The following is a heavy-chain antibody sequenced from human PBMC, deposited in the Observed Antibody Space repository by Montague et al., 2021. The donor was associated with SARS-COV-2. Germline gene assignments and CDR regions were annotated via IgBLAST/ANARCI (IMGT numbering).Heavy chain of an antibody. CDR2: ISSSSNYI. CDR3: AREREVSMLYYYYGVDV. J-gene: IGHJ6*02. Sequence: SLRLSCAASGLTFNDYTLNWVRQAPGKGLEWVSSISSSSNYIYYSDSAKGRFTISRDNAKNTLYLQMNSLGAEDTAVYFCAREREVSMLYYYYGVDVWGQGTTVTVSS. CDR1: GLTFNDYT. V-gene: IGHV3-21*01. D-gene: IGHD2-8*01.